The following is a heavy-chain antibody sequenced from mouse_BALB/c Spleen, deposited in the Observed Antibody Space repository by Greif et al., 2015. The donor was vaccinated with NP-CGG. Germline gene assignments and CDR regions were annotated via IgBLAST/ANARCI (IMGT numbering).Heavy chain of an antibody. CDR3: ARPVGYEYYAMDY. D-gene: IGHD2-14*01. Sequence: SGPELVKPGASVKISCKASGYAFSSSWMNWVKQRPGQGLEWIGRIYPGDGDTNYNGKFKGKATLTADKSSSTAYMQLSSLTSVDSAVYFCARPVGYEYYAMDYWGQGTSVTVSS. CDR2: IYPGDGDT. CDR1: GYAFSSSW. J-gene: IGHJ4*01. V-gene: IGHV1-82*01.